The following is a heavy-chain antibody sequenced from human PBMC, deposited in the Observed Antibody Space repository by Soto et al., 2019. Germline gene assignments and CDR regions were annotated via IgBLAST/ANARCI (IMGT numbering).Heavy chain of an antibody. D-gene: IGHD2-15*01. CDR1: GGSISSYY. CDR2: IYYSGST. V-gene: IGHV4-59*01. J-gene: IGHJ4*02. Sequence: PSEILSLTCTVSGGSISSYYWSWIRQPPGKGLEWIGYIYYSGSTNYNPSLKSRVTISVDTSKNQFSLKLSSVTAADTAVYYCASRPLRGGSCYDYWGQGTLVNVSS. CDR3: ASRPLRGGSCYDY.